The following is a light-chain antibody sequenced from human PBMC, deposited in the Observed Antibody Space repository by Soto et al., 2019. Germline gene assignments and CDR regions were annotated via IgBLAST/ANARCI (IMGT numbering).Light chain of an antibody. V-gene: IGKV3-20*01. Sequence: EILLTQSPGTLSLSPGERATLSCRTSQSLSNTYLAWYQQKPGQAPRLLIFDASTRATCIPDRFSGSGSGTDFTLTIRRLEPEDFAVDYCQLYGVSPKTFGHGTHVEVK. CDR1: QSLSNTY. CDR3: QLYGVSPKT. J-gene: IGKJ1*01. CDR2: DAS.